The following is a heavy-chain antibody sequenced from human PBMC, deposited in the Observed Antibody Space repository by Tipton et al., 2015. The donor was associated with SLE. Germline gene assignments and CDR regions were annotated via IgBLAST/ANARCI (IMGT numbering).Heavy chain of an antibody. J-gene: IGHJ6*02. CDR1: GGSFSGSY. Sequence: LRLSCAVYGGSFSGSYWNWIRQPPGKGLEWIGEINHSGGTNYNPSLKSRVTISLDTSNNHFSLKLSSVTAADTAVYYCARETSSGYYGYNGMDVWGQGTTVTVSS. CDR2: INHSGGT. D-gene: IGHD3-22*01. CDR3: ARETSSGYYGYNGMDV. V-gene: IGHV4-34*01.